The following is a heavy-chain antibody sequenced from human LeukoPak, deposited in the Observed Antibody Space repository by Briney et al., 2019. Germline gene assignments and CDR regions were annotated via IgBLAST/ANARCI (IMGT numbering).Heavy chain of an antibody. D-gene: IGHD3-3*01. CDR2: ISGSAGST. V-gene: IGHV3-23*01. Sequence: GGSLRLSCAASGFTFTNYAMSWVRQAPGKGLEWVSGISGSAGSTYYADSVKGRFTISRDNSKNTFYLQMISLRAEDTAVYYCAKANSLSIFGVVLPDYYYYMDVWGKGTTVTVSS. J-gene: IGHJ6*03. CDR1: GFTFTNYA. CDR3: AKANSLSIFGVVLPDYYYYMDV.